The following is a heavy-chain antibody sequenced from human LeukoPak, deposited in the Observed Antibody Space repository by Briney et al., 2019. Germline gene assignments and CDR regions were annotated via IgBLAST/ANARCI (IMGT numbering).Heavy chain of an antibody. Sequence: SETLSLTCTVSGGSISSYYWSWIRQPPGKGLEWIGYIYYSGSTNYNPSLRSRVTISVDTSKNQFSLKLSSVTAADTAVYYCAREYCSGGSCFRGYFQHWGQGTLVTVSS. J-gene: IGHJ1*01. V-gene: IGHV4-59*01. CDR1: GGSISSYY. D-gene: IGHD2-15*01. CDR2: IYYSGST. CDR3: AREYCSGGSCFRGYFQH.